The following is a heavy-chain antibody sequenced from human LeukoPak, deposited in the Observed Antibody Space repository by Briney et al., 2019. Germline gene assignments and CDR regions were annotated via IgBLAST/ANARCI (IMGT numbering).Heavy chain of an antibody. CDR1: GFTFSSYE. Sequence: PGGSLRLSCAASGFTFSSYEMNWVRQAPGKGLEWVSYISSSGSTIYYADSVKGRFTISRDNAKNSLYLQMNSLRAEDTAVYFCARVKFLFYGLDLWGQGTTVTVSS. D-gene: IGHD2-21*01. V-gene: IGHV3-48*03. CDR2: ISSSGSTI. J-gene: IGHJ6*02. CDR3: ARVKFLFYGLDL.